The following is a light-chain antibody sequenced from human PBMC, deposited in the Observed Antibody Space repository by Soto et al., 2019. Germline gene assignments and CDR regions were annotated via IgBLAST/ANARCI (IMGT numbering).Light chain of an antibody. Sequence: NFMLTQPHSVSESPGKTVTSSCTRSSGSIASNYVQWYQQRPGSAPTTVIYEDNQRPSGVPDRFSGSIDSSSNSASLTISGLKTEDEADYYCQSYDSSKEVFGGGTKLTVL. CDR2: EDN. CDR1: SGSIASNY. V-gene: IGLV6-57*03. J-gene: IGLJ3*02. CDR3: QSYDSSKEV.